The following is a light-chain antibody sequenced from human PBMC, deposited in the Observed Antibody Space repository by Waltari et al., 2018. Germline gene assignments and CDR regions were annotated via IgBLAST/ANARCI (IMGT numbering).Light chain of an antibody. CDR2: DAS. J-gene: IGKJ2*01. CDR1: QSISSY. CDR3: QQRSNWPYT. Sequence: EIVLTQSPATLSLSPGERATLPCRASQSISSYLAGYQQKPGKAPRPLIYDASNRATGIPARFSGSGSGTDFTLTISSLEPEDFAVYYCQQRSNWPYTFGQGTKLEIK. V-gene: IGKV3-11*01.